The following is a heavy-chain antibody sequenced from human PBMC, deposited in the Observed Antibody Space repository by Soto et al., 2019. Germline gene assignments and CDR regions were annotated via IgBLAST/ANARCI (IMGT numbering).Heavy chain of an antibody. CDR2: ISGSGGST. V-gene: IGHV3-23*01. CDR3: AKVAPYYDILTGYWSEFDY. CDR1: GFTFSSYA. D-gene: IGHD3-9*01. J-gene: IGHJ4*02. Sequence: VQLLESGGGLVQPGGSLRLSCAASGFTFSSYAMSWVRQAPGKGLEWVSAISGSGGSTYYADSVKGRFTISRDNSKNTLYLQMNSLRAEDTAVYYCAKVAPYYDILTGYWSEFDYWGQGTLVTVSS.